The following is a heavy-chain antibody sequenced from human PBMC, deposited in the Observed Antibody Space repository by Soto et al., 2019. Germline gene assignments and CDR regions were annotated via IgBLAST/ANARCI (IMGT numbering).Heavy chain of an antibody. CDR1: GFTFSSYA. D-gene: IGHD5-12*01. CDR3: ATDRGYSGYYNWFDS. J-gene: IGHJ5*01. V-gene: IGHV3-23*01. Sequence: EVQLLESGGGLVQPGGSLRLSCAASGFTFSSYAMSWVRQAPGQGLEWVSAISGSGGTTYYADSVKGRSTISRDNSENTLYLQMNSLRAEDTAGYYCATDRGYSGYYNWFDSWGQGTLVTVSS. CDR2: ISGSGGTT.